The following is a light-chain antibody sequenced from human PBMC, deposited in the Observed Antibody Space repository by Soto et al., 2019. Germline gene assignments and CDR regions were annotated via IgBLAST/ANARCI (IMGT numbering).Light chain of an antibody. V-gene: IGKV1-39*01. CDR1: QRINIY. Sequence: DIQMTQSPSSLSTSVGDRVAITCRASQRINIYLNWYRQKPGKAPELLIYSATNLQSGVPSRFSGSGSGTDFTLTISSLQPEDFATYYRPHSFSTPTFGQGTRLEIK. J-gene: IGKJ5*01. CDR2: SAT. CDR3: PHSFSTPT.